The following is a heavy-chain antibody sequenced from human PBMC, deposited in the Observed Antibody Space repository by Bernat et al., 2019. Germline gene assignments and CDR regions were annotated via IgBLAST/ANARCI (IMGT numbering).Heavy chain of an antibody. V-gene: IGHV3-48*03. CDR2: ISSSGSTI. J-gene: IGHJ6*02. CDR3: ARVIRGSGYYREAYYYGMDV. D-gene: IGHD3-22*01. Sequence: VQLVESGGGVVQPGGSLRLSCAASGFTFSSYEMNWVRQAPGKGLEWVSYISSSGSTIYYADSVKGRFTISRDNAKNSLYLQMNSLRAEDTAVYYCARVIRGSGYYREAYYYGMDVWGQGTTVTVSS. CDR1: GFTFSSYE.